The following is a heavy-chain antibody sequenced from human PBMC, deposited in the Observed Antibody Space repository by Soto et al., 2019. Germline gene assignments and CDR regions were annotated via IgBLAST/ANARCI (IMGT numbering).Heavy chain of an antibody. D-gene: IGHD3-3*01. J-gene: IGHJ3*02. V-gene: IGHV4-59*01. Sequence: QVQLQESGPGLVKPSEILSLTCTVSGGSISGDYWSWIRQPPGKGLEWIGYIPYSGSTNYNPSLKSRVNISVDTTQNQFSLMFSSVTAADTAVYYCARVPPWMSGFDSWGQGTMVTVSS. CDR1: GGSISGDY. CDR2: IPYSGST. CDR3: ARVPPWMSGFDS.